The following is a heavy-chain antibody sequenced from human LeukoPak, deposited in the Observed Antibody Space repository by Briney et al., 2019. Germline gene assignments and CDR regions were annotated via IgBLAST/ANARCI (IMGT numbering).Heavy chain of an antibody. CDR3: ARVGPDSSSSRPDAFDI. CDR2: MNPNSGNT. Sequence: ASVNVSCKASGYTFTSYDINWVRQATGQGLEWMGWMNPNSGNTGYAQKFQGRVTITADESTSTAYMELSSLRSEDTAVYYCARVGPDSSSSRPDAFDIWGQGTMVTVSS. CDR1: GYTFTSYD. V-gene: IGHV1-8*03. J-gene: IGHJ3*02. D-gene: IGHD6-13*01.